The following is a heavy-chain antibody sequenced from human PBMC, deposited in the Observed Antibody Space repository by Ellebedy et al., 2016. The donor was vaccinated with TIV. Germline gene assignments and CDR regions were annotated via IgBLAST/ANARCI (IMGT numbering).Heavy chain of an antibody. J-gene: IGHJ5*02. CDR2: IYHSGKT. D-gene: IGHD3-22*01. CDR1: GDSISSGGYS. V-gene: IGHV4-30-2*01. CDR3: ARVRNYYDSSGYYWPYNWFDP. Sequence: LRLXCAVPGDSISSGGYSWSWIRQPPGKGLEWIGYIYHSGKTYYNPSLKSRVTISVDRPKNQFSVRLNSVTAADTAVYYCARVRNYYDSSGYYWPYNWFDPWGQGTLVTVSS.